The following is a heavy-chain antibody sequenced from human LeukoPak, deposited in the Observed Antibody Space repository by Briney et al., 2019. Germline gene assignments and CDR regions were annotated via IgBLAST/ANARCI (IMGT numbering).Heavy chain of an antibody. CDR1: GFTFSIYA. J-gene: IGHJ6*02. D-gene: IGHD3-10*01. Sequence: GGSLRLSCAASGFTFSIYAMSWVRQAPGKGLEWVSAISGSGDSTSYADSVMGRFTISRDNSKNTLYLQMNSLRVEDTAGYYCAKVKGGYGPLRDMDVWGQGTTVTVSS. CDR3: AKVKGGYGPLRDMDV. CDR2: ISGSGDST. V-gene: IGHV3-23*01.